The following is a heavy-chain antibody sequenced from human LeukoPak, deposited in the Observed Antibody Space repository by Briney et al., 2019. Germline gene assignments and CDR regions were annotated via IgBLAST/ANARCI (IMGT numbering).Heavy chain of an antibody. Sequence: PGGSLRLSCAASGFTFSSYGMHWVRQASGKGLEWVAVIWYDGSNKYYADSVKGRFTISRDNSKNTLYLQMNSLRAEDTAVYYCASTLVTTINYWGQGTLVTVSS. D-gene: IGHD5-12*01. V-gene: IGHV3-33*08. CDR2: IWYDGSNK. CDR3: ASTLVTTINY. J-gene: IGHJ4*02. CDR1: GFTFSSYG.